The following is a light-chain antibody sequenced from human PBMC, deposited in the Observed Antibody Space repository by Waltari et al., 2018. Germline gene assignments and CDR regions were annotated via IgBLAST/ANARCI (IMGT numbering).Light chain of an antibody. CDR3: QQYHSLLS. J-gene: IGKJ4*01. CDR1: EDIKNY. Sequence: DIQMTQSPSSLSASVGDRVTITCQASEDIKNYLNWYQQKPGTAPKLLIYDASNLQTGVPSRFSGGGFGTDFILTISGLQPEDIATYFCQQYHSLLSFGGGTKV. CDR2: DAS. V-gene: IGKV1-33*01.